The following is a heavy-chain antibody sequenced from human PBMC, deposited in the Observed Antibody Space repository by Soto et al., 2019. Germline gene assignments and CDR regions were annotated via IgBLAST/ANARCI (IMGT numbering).Heavy chain of an antibody. CDR3: AKLYDRERNGNVRYFDY. Sequence: QVQLVQSGTEVKKPGSSVKVSCKASGGTFRSYAFSWVRQAPGQGLQWMGEVIPILSTANYAEKYRGRVTITADESTSTAYMHLCSLRSGDTAVYYGAKLYDRERNGNVRYFDYWGQGTLVTVSS. V-gene: IGHV1-69*01. CDR2: VIPILSTA. CDR1: GGTFRSYA. D-gene: IGHD2-8*01. J-gene: IGHJ4*02.